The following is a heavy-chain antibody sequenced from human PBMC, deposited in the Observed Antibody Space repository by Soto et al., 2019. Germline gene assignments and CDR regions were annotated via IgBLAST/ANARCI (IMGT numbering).Heavy chain of an antibody. V-gene: IGHV1-69*12. Sequence: QVQLVQSGAEVKKPGSSVKVSCKASGGTFSSYAISWVRQAPGQGLEWMGGIIPIFGTENYAQKFQGRVTIPADQSTSTAYMELSSLRSEDTAVYYCAKQDYRGNSRLPPPDYWGQGTLVTVSS. J-gene: IGHJ4*02. CDR3: AKQDYRGNSRLPPPDY. CDR2: IIPIFGTE. D-gene: IGHD4-17*01. CDR1: GGTFSSYA.